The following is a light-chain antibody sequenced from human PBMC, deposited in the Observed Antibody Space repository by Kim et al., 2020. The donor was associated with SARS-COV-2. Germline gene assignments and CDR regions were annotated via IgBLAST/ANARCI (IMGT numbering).Light chain of an antibody. CDR3: SSYTSSSTYV. J-gene: IGLJ1*01. CDR1: SSDVGVYNY. V-gene: IGLV2-14*04. Sequence: GQSITVSCPGTSSDVGVYNYVSWYQQHPGKAPKLMIYDVSKRPSGVSNRFSGSKSGNTASLTISGLQAEDEADYYCSSYTSSSTYVFGSGTKVTVL. CDR2: DVS.